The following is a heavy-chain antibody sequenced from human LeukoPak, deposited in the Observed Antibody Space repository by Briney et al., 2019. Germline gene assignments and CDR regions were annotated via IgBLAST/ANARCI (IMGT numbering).Heavy chain of an antibody. J-gene: IGHJ4*02. V-gene: IGHV4-39*07. D-gene: IGHD2-8*01. Sequence: SGTLSLTCAVSGGSISSSSYYWGWIRQPPGKGLEWIGSIYYSGSTYYNPSLKSRVTISVDTSKNQFSLKLSSLTAADTAVCYCARVALPGVYYFDYWGQGTLVTASS. CDR2: IYYSGST. CDR1: GGSISSSSYY. CDR3: ARVALPGVYYFDY.